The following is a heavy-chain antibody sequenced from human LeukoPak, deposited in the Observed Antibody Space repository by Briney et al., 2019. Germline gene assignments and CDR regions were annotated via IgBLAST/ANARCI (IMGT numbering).Heavy chain of an antibody. J-gene: IGHJ4*02. CDR2: ISGSGGST. CDR3: AKIYDFWSGYYRGLDY. Sequence: PGGSLRLSCAASGFTFSSYATSWVRQAPGKGLEWVSAISGSGGSTYYADSVKGRFTISRDNSKNTLYLQMNSLRAEDTAVYYCAKIYDFWSGYYRGLDYWGQGTLVTVSS. D-gene: IGHD3-3*01. V-gene: IGHV3-23*01. CDR1: GFTFSSYA.